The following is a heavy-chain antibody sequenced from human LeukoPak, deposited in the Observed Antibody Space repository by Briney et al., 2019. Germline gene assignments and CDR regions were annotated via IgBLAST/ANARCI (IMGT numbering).Heavy chain of an antibody. CDR1: GFTFSNHW. V-gene: IGHV3-74*03. Sequence: QPGGSLRLSCAASGFTFSNHWMHWVRQAPGKGLVWVSRIDEGGTNAMYADSAKGRFSISRDNAKNTVNLQMNSLRAEDTGVYYCIRDEALWRLDYWGQGTLVTVSS. CDR3: IRDEALWRLDY. J-gene: IGHJ4*02. CDR2: IDEGGTNA. D-gene: IGHD2-21*01.